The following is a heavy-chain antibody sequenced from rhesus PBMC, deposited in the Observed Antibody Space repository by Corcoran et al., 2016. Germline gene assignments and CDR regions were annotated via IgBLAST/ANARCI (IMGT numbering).Heavy chain of an antibody. V-gene: IGHV4-160*01. CDR2: IYGSGWST. J-gene: IGHJ6*01. D-gene: IGHD6-13*01. Sequence: QVQLQESGPGLVKPSETLSLTCTVSGGSISDSYYWSWIRQPPGKGLEWMGRIYGSGWSTNYNPSLKSRVTISRDTSKNQFSLKLSSVTAADTAVYYCARSYSRRGLDSWGQGVVVTVSS. CDR1: GGSISDSYY. CDR3: ARSYSRRGLDS.